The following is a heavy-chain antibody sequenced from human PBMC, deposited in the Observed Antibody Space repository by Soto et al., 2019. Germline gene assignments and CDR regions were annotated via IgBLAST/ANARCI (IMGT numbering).Heavy chain of an antibody. CDR2: IYYSGST. CDR3: ARGKGEYYYDSSGYYYQKYYFDY. D-gene: IGHD3-22*01. Sequence: QVQLQESGPGLVKPSETLSLTCTVSGGSISSYYWSWIRQPPGKGLEWIGYIYYSGSTNYNPSLRSRVRVSVDTSKNQFSLKLSSVTAADTAVYYCARGKGEYYYDSSGYYYQKYYFDYWGQGTLVTVSS. V-gene: IGHV4-59*01. CDR1: GGSISSYY. J-gene: IGHJ4*02.